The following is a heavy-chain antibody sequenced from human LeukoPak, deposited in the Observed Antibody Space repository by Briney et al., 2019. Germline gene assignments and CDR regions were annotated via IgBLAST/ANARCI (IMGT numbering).Heavy chain of an antibody. Sequence: SETLSLTCTVSGGSISSSSYYWGWIRQPPGQGLEWIGYIYYSGSTNYNPSLKSRVTISVDTSKNQFSLKLSSVTAADTAVYYCARWDDSAWAFGNWGPGTLVTVSS. V-gene: IGHV4-61*05. D-gene: IGHD6-19*01. J-gene: IGHJ4*02. CDR1: GGSISSSSYY. CDR2: IYYSGST. CDR3: ARWDDSAWAFGN.